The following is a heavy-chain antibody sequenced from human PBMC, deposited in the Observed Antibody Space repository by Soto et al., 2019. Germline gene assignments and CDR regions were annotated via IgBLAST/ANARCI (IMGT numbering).Heavy chain of an antibody. CDR3: AKDPHDYGKLYYYGMDV. J-gene: IGHJ6*02. Sequence: QVQLVESGGGVVQPGRSLRLSCAASGFTFSSYGMHWVRQAPGKGLEWVAVISYDGSNKYYADSVKGRFTISRDNSKNTLYLQMNSLRAEDTAVYYCAKDPHDYGKLYYYGMDVWGQGTTVTVSS. V-gene: IGHV3-30*18. D-gene: IGHD4-17*01. CDR1: GFTFSSYG. CDR2: ISYDGSNK.